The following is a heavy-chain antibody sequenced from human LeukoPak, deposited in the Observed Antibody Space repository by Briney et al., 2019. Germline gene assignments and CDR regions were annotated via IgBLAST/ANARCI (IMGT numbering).Heavy chain of an antibody. Sequence: GGSLRLSCAASGFTFSSYAMSWVRQAPGKGLEWVSAISGSGGSIYYADSVKGRFTISRDNSKNTLYLQMNSLRPDDTALYYCSTDPRLLIYWGHGTLVTVSS. CDR3: STDPRLLIY. V-gene: IGHV3-23*01. CDR1: GFTFSSYA. J-gene: IGHJ4*01. D-gene: IGHD2-8*01. CDR2: ISGSGGSI.